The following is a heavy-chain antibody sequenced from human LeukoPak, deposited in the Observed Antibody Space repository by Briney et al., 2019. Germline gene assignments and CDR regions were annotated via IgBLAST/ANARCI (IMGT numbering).Heavy chain of an antibody. CDR3: ARETYYYDSSGYYGVDY. V-gene: IGHV3-23*01. CDR2: ISGSGGST. CDR1: GFTFSTYA. D-gene: IGHD3-22*01. Sequence: PGGSLRLSCAASGFTFSTYAMSWVRQAPGKGLEWVSAISGSGGSTYFADSVKGRFTISRDNSKNTLYLQMNSLRAEDTAVYYCARETYYYDSSGYYGVDYWGQGTLVTVSS. J-gene: IGHJ4*02.